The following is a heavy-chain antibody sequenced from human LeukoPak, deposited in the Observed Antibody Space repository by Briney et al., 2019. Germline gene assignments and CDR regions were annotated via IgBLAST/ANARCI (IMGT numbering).Heavy chain of an antibody. CDR3: AKDRGYDSSYAFDT. J-gene: IGHJ3*02. Sequence: PGGSLRLSCAASGFTLSTYAMRWVRQAPGKGLDWVSTISVSGGSTSYADSVRGRFTISRDNSKNTLYLQMDSLRAEDTAVYFCAKDRGYDSSYAFDTWGQGTTVTVSS. CDR1: GFTLSTYA. V-gene: IGHV3-23*01. D-gene: IGHD3-22*01. CDR2: ISVSGGST.